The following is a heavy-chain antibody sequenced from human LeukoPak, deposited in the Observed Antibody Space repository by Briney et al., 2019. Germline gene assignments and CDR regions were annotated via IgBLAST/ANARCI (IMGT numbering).Heavy chain of an antibody. Sequence: ASVKVSCKTSGYTFTGYYIHWVRQAPGQGLEWMGWISPNNGVTNFAQNFLGRVTMTRDTSISTAYMELSRLRSDDTAVYYCAREGAPIFGVVIPAPHFDYWGQGTLVTVSS. V-gene: IGHV1-2*02. CDR3: AREGAPIFGVVIPAPHFDY. CDR1: GYTFTGYY. CDR2: ISPNNGVT. D-gene: IGHD3-3*01. J-gene: IGHJ4*02.